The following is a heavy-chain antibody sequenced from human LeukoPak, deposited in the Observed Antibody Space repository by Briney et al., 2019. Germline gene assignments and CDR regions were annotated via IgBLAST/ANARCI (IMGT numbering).Heavy chain of an antibody. J-gene: IGHJ4*02. D-gene: IGHD3-22*01. CDR1: GFTFDDYA. CDR2: ISWNSGSI. Sequence: PGRSLRLSCAASGFTFDDYAMHWVRQAPGKGLEWVSGISWNSGSIGYADSVKGRFTISRDNAKNSLYLQMNSLRAEDTALYYCAKGSFYDSIGYYDYWGQGTLVTVSS. CDR3: AKGSFYDSIGYYDY. V-gene: IGHV3-9*01.